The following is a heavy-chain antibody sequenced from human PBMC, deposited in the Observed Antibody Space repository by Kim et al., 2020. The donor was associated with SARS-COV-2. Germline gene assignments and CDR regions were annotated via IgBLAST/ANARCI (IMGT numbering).Heavy chain of an antibody. J-gene: IGHJ6*02. Sequence: SETLSLTCTVSGGSISSYYWSWIRQPPGKGLEWIGYIYYSGSTNYNPSPKSRVTIPVDTSKNQFSLKLSSVTAADTAVYYFARALSGTIFGVVMAMDVWGQGTTVTVSS. V-gene: IGHV4-59*13. D-gene: IGHD3-3*01. CDR3: ARALSGTIFGVVMAMDV. CDR2: IYYSGST. CDR1: GGSISSYY.